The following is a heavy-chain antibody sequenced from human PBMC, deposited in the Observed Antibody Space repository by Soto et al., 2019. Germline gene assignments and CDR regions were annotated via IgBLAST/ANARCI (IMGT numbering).Heavy chain of an antibody. CDR2: MSGSGSGT. Sequence: DVQLLESGGGLVQPGGSLRLSCAASGFRFSTYDMSWVRQAPGKGLEWVSVMSGSGSGTYYADSVKGRFTISRDNSKNTLYLQMNSPRAEDTAVYYCVRQAKLTTVTANVGYYSGLDVWGQGTTVTVSS. CDR3: VRQAKLTTVTANVGYYSGLDV. CDR1: GFRFSTYD. D-gene: IGHD4-4*01. V-gene: IGHV3-23*01. J-gene: IGHJ6*02.